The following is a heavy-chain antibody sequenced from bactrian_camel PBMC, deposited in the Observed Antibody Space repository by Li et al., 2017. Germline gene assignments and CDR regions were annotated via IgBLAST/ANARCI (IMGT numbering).Heavy chain of an antibody. J-gene: IGHJ4*01. CDR1: GYSIRAYC. V-gene: IGHV3S1*01. Sequence: VQLVESGGGSVHAGGSLRLSCVASGYSIRAYCMAWFRQAPGKEREGVASLELGNSRTYYADSVKGRFTISQDDAKNTLYLQMDNLKPEDTGTYYCAADDSHFGVCYGDCWFKSFGHRGQGTQVTVS. CDR2: LELGNSRT. CDR3: AADDSHFGVCYGDCWFKSFGH. D-gene: IGHD5*01.